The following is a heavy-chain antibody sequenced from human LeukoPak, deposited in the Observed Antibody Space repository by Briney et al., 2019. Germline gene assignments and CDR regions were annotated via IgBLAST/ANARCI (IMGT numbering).Heavy chain of an antibody. V-gene: IGHV4-34*01. CDR1: GGSFSGYY. Sequence: SQTLSLTCVVYGGSFSGYYWSWICQPPGKGLEWIGEINHSGSTNYNPSLKSRVTISVDTSKNQFSLKLTSVTAADTAVYYCARYSSGWSAYWGQGTLVTVSS. D-gene: IGHD6-19*01. CDR3: ARYSSGWSAY. CDR2: INHSGST. J-gene: IGHJ4*02.